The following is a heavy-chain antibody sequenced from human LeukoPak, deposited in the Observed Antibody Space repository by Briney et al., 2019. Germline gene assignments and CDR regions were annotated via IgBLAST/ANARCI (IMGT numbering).Heavy chain of an antibody. CDR1: GFPFSVSW. CDR3: AKDHYYSMEV. Sequence: GGSLRLSCVASGFPFSVSWMHWVRQAPGKGLVWVSLIRSDGTITNYADSVKGRFITSRDNTKNTVYLQMNSLRAEDTGIYYCAKDHYYSMEVWGQGTTVTVTS. CDR2: IRSDGTIT. V-gene: IGHV3-74*01. J-gene: IGHJ6*02.